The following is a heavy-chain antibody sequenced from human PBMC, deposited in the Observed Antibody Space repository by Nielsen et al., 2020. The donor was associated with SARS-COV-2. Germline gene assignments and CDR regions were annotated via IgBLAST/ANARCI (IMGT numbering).Heavy chain of an antibody. Sequence: SETLSLTCAVYGGSISSYYWSWIRQPPGKGLEWIGYIYYSGSTNYNPSLKSRVTISVDTSKNQFSLKLSSVTAADTAVYYCARSRLTLRYFDWLLPWGQGTLVTVSS. CDR3: ARSRLTLRYFDWLLP. J-gene: IGHJ4*02. D-gene: IGHD3-9*01. CDR2: IYYSGST. V-gene: IGHV4-59*08. CDR1: GGSISSYY.